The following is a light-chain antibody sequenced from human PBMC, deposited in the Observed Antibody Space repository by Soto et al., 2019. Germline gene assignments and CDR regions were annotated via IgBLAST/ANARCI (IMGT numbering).Light chain of an antibody. CDR1: QGIRND. V-gene: IGKV1-17*01. CDR2: AAS. J-gene: IGKJ1*01. CDR3: LPYNTYPWT. Sequence: DIQMTQSPSSLSASVGDRVTITCRASQGIRNDLDWYQQKPAKAPERLIYAASSLQSGVPSRFSGSGSGTEFTLANSSLHAETFATYYCLPYNTYPWTFVQGTKVEIK.